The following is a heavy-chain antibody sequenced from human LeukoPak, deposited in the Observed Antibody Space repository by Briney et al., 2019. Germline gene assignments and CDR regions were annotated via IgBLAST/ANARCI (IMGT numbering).Heavy chain of an antibody. V-gene: IGHV4-34*01. CDR2: INHSGST. Sequence: SETLSLTCAVYGGSFSGYYWSWIRQPPGKGLEWIGEINHSGSTNYNPSLKSRVTISVDTSKNQFSLELSSVTAADTAVYYCAREKRSGTHPLYYYYYGMDVWGQGTTVTVSS. CDR3: AREKRSGTHPLYYYYYGMDV. CDR1: GGSFSGYY. D-gene: IGHD3-10*01. J-gene: IGHJ6*02.